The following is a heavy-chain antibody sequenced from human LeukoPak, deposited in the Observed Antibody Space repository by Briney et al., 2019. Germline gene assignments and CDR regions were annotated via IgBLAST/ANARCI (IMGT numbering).Heavy chain of an antibody. CDR2: INHSGST. Sequence: MPSETLSLTCAVYGGSFSGYYWSWIRQPPGKGLEWIGEINHSGSTNYNPSLKSRVTISVDTSKNQFSLKLSSVTAADTAVYYCARSRYYYDSSGYYYSIFDYWGQGTLATVSS. CDR1: GGSFSGYY. D-gene: IGHD3-22*01. V-gene: IGHV4-34*01. J-gene: IGHJ4*02. CDR3: ARSRYYYDSSGYYYSIFDY.